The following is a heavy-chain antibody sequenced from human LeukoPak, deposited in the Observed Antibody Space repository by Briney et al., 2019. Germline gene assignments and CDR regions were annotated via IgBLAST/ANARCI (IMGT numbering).Heavy chain of an antibody. J-gene: IGHJ1*01. CDR1: GFTFSSAC. V-gene: IGHV3-15*01. CDR2: IKNKTNGGTT. CDR3: ARGFCSSTNCSQGPFDL. D-gene: IGHD2-2*01. Sequence: GGSLRLSCSASGFTFSSACMTWVRQAPGKGLEWVCHIKNKTNGGTTDYAAPVKVRFIISRDAPKNTLYLQMNSLRNEETAVYYCARGFCSSTNCSQGPFDLWGRGTLVTVS.